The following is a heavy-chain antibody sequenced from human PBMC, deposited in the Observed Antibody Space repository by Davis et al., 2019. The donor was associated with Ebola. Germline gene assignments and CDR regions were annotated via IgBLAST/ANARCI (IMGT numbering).Heavy chain of an antibody. J-gene: IGHJ4*02. CDR2: IWYDGSNK. D-gene: IGHD2/OR15-2a*01. CDR1: VITFSSYA. CDR3: ARDIGMVAPYYFDY. V-gene: IGHV3-33*08. Sequence: GESLKISCADSVITFSSYAMTWVRQAPGKGLEWVAVIWYDGSNKYYADSVKGRFTISRDNSKNTLYLQMNSLRAEDTAVYYCARDIGMVAPYYFDYWGQGTLVTVSS.